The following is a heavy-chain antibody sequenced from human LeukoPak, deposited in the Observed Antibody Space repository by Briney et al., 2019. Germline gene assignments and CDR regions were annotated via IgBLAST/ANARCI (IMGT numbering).Heavy chain of an antibody. V-gene: IGHV1-2*06. D-gene: IGHD3-10*01. Sequence: ASVKVSCKASGYTFTGYYMHWVRQAPGQGLEWMGRINPNSGGTNYAQKFQGRVTMTRDTSISTAYMELSRLRSDDTAVYYCARDLGLTMVRGVRPYHWFDPWGQGTLVTVSS. CDR1: GYTFTGYY. J-gene: IGHJ5*02. CDR3: ARDLGLTMVRGVRPYHWFDP. CDR2: INPNSGGT.